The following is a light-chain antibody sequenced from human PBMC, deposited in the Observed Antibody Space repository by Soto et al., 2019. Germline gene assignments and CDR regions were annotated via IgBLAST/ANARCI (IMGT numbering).Light chain of an antibody. CDR3: QSYDSSLSGYV. J-gene: IGLJ1*01. V-gene: IGLV1-40*01. Sequence: QSVLTQPPSVSGAPGQRVTISCTGSSSNIGAGYDVHWYQQLPGTAPKLLIYGHNIRPSGVPDRFSGSKSGTSASLAITGLQAEDEADYYCQSYDSSLSGYVFGTGTKLTV. CDR2: GHN. CDR1: SSNIGAGYD.